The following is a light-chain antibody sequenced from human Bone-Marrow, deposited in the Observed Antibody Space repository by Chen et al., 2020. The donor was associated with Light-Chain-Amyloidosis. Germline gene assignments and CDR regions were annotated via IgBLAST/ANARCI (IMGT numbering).Light chain of an antibody. CDR3: QSADSSGTYEVI. Sequence: SYELTQPPSVSVSPGKTAPLTCSGDDLPTKYAYWYQQKPGQAPVLVIHRDTERPSGISERFSGSSSGTTATLTISGVQAEDEADYHCQSADSSGTYEVIFGGGTKLTVL. CDR1: DLPTKY. V-gene: IGLV3-25*03. CDR2: RDT. J-gene: IGLJ2*01.